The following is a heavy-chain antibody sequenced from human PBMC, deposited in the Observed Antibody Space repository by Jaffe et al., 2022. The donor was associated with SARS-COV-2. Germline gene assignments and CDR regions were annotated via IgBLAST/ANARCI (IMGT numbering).Heavy chain of an antibody. CDR2: VSAYRSHP. D-gene: IGHD2-15*01. CDR1: GYSFNTYG. J-gene: IGHJ4*02. CDR3: ARDYLCSGGTCYDVFDY. V-gene: IGHV1-18*01. Sequence: QVQLVQSGAEVKEPGASVKVSCRASGYSFNTYGISWVRQAPGQGLEWMGWVSAYRSHPNYAQKFQDRVTMTTDTSTNTAYLELRSLRSDDTAVYYCARDYLCSGGTCYDVFDYWGQGSLVTVSS.